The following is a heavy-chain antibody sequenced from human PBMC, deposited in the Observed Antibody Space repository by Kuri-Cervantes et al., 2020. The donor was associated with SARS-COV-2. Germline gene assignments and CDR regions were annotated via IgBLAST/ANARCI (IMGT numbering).Heavy chain of an antibody. D-gene: IGHD4-17*01. CDR1: GFTFSSYG. CDR2: IRYDGSIA. J-gene: IGHJ4*02. V-gene: IGHV3-30*02. CDR3: AVTVTRPPY. Sequence: GGSLRLSCAASGFTFSSYGMHWVRQAPGKGLEWVAFIRYDGSIAYYGESVEGRFTISRDNSKNTLYLQMNSLRAEDTAVYYCAVTVTRPPYWGQGTLVTVSS.